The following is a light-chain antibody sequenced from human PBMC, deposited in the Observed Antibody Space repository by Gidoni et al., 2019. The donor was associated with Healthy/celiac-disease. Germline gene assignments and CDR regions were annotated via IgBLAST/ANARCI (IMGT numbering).Light chain of an antibody. J-gene: IGKJ1*01. Sequence: DIVMTQSPLSLPVTPGEPASISCRSSQSLLHSNGYNYLDWYLQKPGQSPQLLIYLGSNRASGVPDRFSSSGSGTDFTLKISRVEAEDVGVYYCMQALQTPRTFXQXTKVXIK. V-gene: IGKV2-28*01. CDR3: MQALQTPRT. CDR1: QSLLHSNGYNY. CDR2: LGS.